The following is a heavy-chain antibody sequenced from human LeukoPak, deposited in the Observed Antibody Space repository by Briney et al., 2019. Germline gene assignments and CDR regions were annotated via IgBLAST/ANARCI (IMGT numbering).Heavy chain of an antibody. Sequence: GGSLRLSCAASGFTFSSYGMHWVRQAPGKGLEWVAFIRYDGSNKYYADSVKGRFTISRDNSKNTLYLQMNSLRAEDTAVYYCAKDFRTAAGTPYYFDYWGQGTLVTVSS. CDR1: GFTFSSYG. CDR2: IRYDGSNK. J-gene: IGHJ4*02. D-gene: IGHD6-13*01. CDR3: AKDFRTAAGTPYYFDY. V-gene: IGHV3-30*02.